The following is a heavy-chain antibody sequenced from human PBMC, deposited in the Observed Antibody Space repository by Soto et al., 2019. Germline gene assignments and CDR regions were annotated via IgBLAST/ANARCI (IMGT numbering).Heavy chain of an antibody. Sequence: QVQLVQSGAEVKKPGSSVKVSCKSSGGTFSSYAISWVRQAPGQGLEWMGGVIPVFGLATYAQKFQGRVTITADKSTNTAYMEVSSLRSEDTAVYYCARGKSYYGSGKGIYDYYSLDVWGQGTTVTVSS. D-gene: IGHD3-10*01. J-gene: IGHJ6*02. CDR3: ARGKSYYGSGKGIYDYYSLDV. V-gene: IGHV1-69*17. CDR1: GGTFSSYA. CDR2: VIPVFGLA.